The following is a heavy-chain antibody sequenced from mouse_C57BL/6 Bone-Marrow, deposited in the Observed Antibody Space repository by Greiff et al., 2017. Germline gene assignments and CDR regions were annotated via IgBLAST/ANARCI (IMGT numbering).Heavy chain of an antibody. CDR2: IDPETGGT. CDR1: GYTFTDYE. Sequence: VQLQQSGAELVRPGASVTLSCKASGYTFTDYEMHWVKQTPVPGLEWIGAIDPETGGTASNQKFKGKAILTADKSSLTAYMELRSLTSDDSAVYYCTREGYGNFAWFAYWGQGTLVTVSA. D-gene: IGHD2-10*02. J-gene: IGHJ3*01. CDR3: TREGYGNFAWFAY. V-gene: IGHV1-15*01.